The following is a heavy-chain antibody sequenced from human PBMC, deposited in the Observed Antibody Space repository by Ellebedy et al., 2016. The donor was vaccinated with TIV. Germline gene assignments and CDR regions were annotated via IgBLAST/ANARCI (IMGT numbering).Heavy chain of an antibody. D-gene: IGHD6-25*01. V-gene: IGHV1-69*13. Sequence: AASVKVSCKASGGTFSSYAISWVRQAPGQGLEWMGGIIPIFGTANYAQKFQGRVTITADESTSTAYMELSSLRSEDTAVYYCARGRQRPAYYYYGMDVWGQGTTVTVSS. CDR1: GGTFSSYA. CDR3: ARGRQRPAYYYYGMDV. J-gene: IGHJ6*02. CDR2: IIPIFGTA.